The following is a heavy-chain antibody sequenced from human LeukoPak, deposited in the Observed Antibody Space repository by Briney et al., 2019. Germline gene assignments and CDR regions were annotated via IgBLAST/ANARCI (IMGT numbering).Heavy chain of an antibody. Sequence: PGGSLRLSCAASGFTVSSNYMSWVRQAPGKGLEWVSIIYSGGSTFYADSVKGRFTISRDNSKNTLYLQMNSLRAEDTAVYYCAKSGLNRFDYWGQGTLVTVSS. V-gene: IGHV3-53*01. CDR1: GFTVSSNY. CDR2: IYSGGST. D-gene: IGHD2-15*01. J-gene: IGHJ4*02. CDR3: AKSGLNRFDY.